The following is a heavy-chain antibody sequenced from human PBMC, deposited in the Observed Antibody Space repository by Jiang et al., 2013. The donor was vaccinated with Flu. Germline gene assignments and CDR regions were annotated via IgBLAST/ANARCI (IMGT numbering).Heavy chain of an antibody. Sequence: SGAEVKEPGSSVKVSRKASGVTFSNSGVGWVRQAPGQGLEWMAGIIPAFGSAQYAQNLQDRVILTADISTTTAYMEVTSLRSEDTAIYYCAMTLVTAIPNYYDYWGQGTLVTVSS. CDR2: IIPAFGSA. D-gene: IGHD2-21*02. CDR3: AMTLVTAIPNYYDY. CDR1: GVTFSNSG. V-gene: IGHV1-69*06. J-gene: IGHJ4*02.